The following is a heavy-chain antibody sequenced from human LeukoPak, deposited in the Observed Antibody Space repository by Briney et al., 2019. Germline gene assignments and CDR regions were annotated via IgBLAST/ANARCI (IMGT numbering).Heavy chain of an antibody. CDR1: GGSFSGYY. J-gene: IGHJ4*02. Sequence: KPSETLSLTCAVYGGSFSGYYWSWIRQPPGKGLEWIGEINHSGSTNYNPSLKSRVTISVDTSKNQFSLKLSSVTAADTAVYYCARERGEVTTAVLDYWGQGTLVTVSS. D-gene: IGHD4-11*01. CDR3: ARERGEVTTAVLDY. CDR2: INHSGST. V-gene: IGHV4-34*01.